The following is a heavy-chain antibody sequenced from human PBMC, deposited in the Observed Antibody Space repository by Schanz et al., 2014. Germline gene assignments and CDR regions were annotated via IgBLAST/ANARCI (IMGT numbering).Heavy chain of an antibody. CDR1: GGSLSSYY. J-gene: IGHJ6*03. CDR2: IYYSGDT. CDR3: ARQGIGYQHGRYYYYMDV. Sequence: QLQLQESGPGLVKPSETLSLTCTVSGGSLSSYYWSWIRQPPGKGLEWIGYIYYSGDTNYNPSLKSRVTISVDTSKNQFSLNLISVTAADTAVYYCARQGIGYQHGRYYYYMDVWGRGTTVTVSS. D-gene: IGHD2-2*01. V-gene: IGHV4-59*01.